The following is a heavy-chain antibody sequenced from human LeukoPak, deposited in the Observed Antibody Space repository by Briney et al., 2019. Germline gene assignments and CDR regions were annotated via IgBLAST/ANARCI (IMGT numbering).Heavy chain of an antibody. CDR1: SYTFTSYG. J-gene: IGHJ4*02. CDR3: ARVPYDFWSGYLFDY. V-gene: IGHV1-18*01. Sequence: ASVKVSCKASSYTFTSYGISWVRQAPGQGLEWMGWISAYNGNTNYAQKLQGRVTMTTDTSTSTAYMEMRSLRSDDTAVYYCARVPYDFWSGYLFDYWGQGTLVTVSS. D-gene: IGHD3-3*01. CDR2: ISAYNGNT.